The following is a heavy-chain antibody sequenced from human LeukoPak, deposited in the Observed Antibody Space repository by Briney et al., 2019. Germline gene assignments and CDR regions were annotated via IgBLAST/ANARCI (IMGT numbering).Heavy chain of an antibody. CDR3: ASDSSKSSLADP. J-gene: IGHJ5*02. V-gene: IGHV1-46*01. D-gene: IGHD2-2*01. Sequence: GASVKVSCKASGSTFTSNFIHWVRQAPGQGLEWMGIINPSGGSTSCAQKFQGRVTMTRDTSTSTVYMELSSLRSEDTAVYYCASDSSKSSLADPWGQGTLVTVSS. CDR1: GSTFTSNF. CDR2: INPSGGST.